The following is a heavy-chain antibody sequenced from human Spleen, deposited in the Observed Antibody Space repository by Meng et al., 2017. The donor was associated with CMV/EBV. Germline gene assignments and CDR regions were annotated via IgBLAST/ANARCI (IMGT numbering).Heavy chain of an antibody. V-gene: IGHV3-64*02. CDR3: AREDYDSGGFRH. Sequence: SCAGSGFPFSNYAMHWVRQAPGKGLEYVSAIRHNGDYTFYADSVKGRFTISRDNSKNTLYLLMGSLKVEDTAVYYCAREDYDSGGFRHWGQGTLVTVSS. CDR1: GFPFSNYA. J-gene: IGHJ1*01. D-gene: IGHD3-22*01. CDR2: IRHNGDYT.